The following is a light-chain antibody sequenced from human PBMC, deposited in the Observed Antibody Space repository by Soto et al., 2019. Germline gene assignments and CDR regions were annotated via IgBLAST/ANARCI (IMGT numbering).Light chain of an antibody. CDR2: EVS. V-gene: IGLV2-14*01. J-gene: IGLJ2*01. CDR1: SSDVGGYNY. CDR3: SSYARNSVL. Sequence: QSALTQPASVSGSPGQSITISCTGNSSDVGGYNYVSWYQHYPGKAPKLIIYEVSNRPSGVSNRFSGSKSGNTASLTLSGLQAEDEADYYCSSYARNSVLFGGGTKLTVL.